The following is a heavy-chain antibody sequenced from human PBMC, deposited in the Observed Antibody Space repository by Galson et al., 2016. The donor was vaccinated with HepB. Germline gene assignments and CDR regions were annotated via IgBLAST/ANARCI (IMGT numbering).Heavy chain of an antibody. V-gene: IGHV3-11*01. CDR1: GFIFSEFY. Sequence: SLRLSCAASGFIFSEFYMAWIRQAPGKGLEWVSQISSTGTTTHSADSVKGRFTISRDNTKNSLYLQMNSLRAEDTAVYYCARDHRRWNYDPDAFDMWGQGIPVTVSS. J-gene: IGHJ3*02. CDR3: ARDHRRWNYDPDAFDM. CDR2: ISSTGTTT. D-gene: IGHD1-7*01.